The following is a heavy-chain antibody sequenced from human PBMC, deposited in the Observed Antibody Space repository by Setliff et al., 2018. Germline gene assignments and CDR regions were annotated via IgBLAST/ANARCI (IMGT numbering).Heavy chain of an antibody. CDR2: LKYSGST. CDR1: GGSISSSSYY. Sequence: SETLSLTCTVSGGSISSSSYYWGWIRQPPGKGLEWIGSLKYSGSTSYNPSLKSRVTLSVDTSKNKLSLRLTSVTAADTALYYCARGLQDTSDDYYVGAFDMWGLGTKVTVSS. V-gene: IGHV4-39*07. CDR3: ARGLQDTSDDYYVGAFDM. D-gene: IGHD3-22*01. J-gene: IGHJ3*02.